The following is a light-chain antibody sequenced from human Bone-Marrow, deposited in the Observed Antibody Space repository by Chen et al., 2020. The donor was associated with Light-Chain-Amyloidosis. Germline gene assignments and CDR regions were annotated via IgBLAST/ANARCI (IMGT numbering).Light chain of an antibody. CDR3: QQRQAWPIT. J-gene: IGKJ4*01. CDR1: QSVSNY. CDR2: DTS. Sequence: EIVLTQSPATLSLSPGERATLSCRASQSVSNYLAWYQQRPGKAPRLLIYDTSNRAPGIPARFSGRGSGTDFTLTISSLQPEDFAIYYCQQRQAWPITFGGGTNVEIK. V-gene: IGKV3-11*01.